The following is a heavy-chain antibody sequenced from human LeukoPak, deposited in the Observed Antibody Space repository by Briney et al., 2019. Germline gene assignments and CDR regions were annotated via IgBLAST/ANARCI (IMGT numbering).Heavy chain of an antibody. CDR3: ARVLSGTLTFDH. CDR1: GFAISSTG. J-gene: IGHJ4*02. V-gene: IGHV3-21*01. Sequence: GGSLRLSCAASGFAISSTGVSWVRQAPGKGLEWVSSITSSSSYIYYADSAKGRFTISRDNAKNSLFLQMNSLRAEDTAVYYCARVLSGTLTFDHWGQGTLVAVSS. CDR2: ITSSSSYI. D-gene: IGHD3-9*01.